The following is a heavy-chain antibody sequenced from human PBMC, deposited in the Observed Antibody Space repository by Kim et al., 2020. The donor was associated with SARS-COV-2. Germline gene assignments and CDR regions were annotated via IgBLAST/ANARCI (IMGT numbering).Heavy chain of an antibody. Sequence: YAQKFQGRVTITADESTSTAYMELSSLRSEDTAVYYCARGYGDYEDAFDIWGQGTMVTVSS. J-gene: IGHJ3*02. D-gene: IGHD4-17*01. V-gene: IGHV1-69*01. CDR3: ARGYGDYEDAFDI.